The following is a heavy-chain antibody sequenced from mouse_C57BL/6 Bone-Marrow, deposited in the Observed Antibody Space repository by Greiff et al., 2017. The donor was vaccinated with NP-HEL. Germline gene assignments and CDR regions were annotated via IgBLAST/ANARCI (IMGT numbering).Heavy chain of an antibody. V-gene: IGHV1-82*01. J-gene: IGHJ4*01. CDR2: IYPGDGDT. CDR1: GYAFSSSW. CDR3: ARYYYYAMDY. Sequence: QVQLQQSGPELVKPGASVKLSCKASGYAFSSSWMHWVKQRPGQGLEWIGRIYPGDGDTNYNGKFKGKATLTADKSSSTAYMQLSSLTSEDSAVYFCARYYYYAMDYWGQGTSVTVSS.